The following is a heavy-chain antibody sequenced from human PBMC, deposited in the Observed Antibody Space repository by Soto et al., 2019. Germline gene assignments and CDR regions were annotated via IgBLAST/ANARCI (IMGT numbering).Heavy chain of an antibody. J-gene: IGHJ6*02. CDR2: ISGSGGST. D-gene: IGHD4-17*01. CDR3: AKGSRLFTVTDGMDV. Sequence: GGSLRLSCAASGFTFSSYAMSWVRQAPGKGLEWVSAISGSGGSTYYADSVKGRFTISRDNSKNTLYLQMNSLRAEDTAVYYCAKGSRLFTVTDGMDVWGQGTTVTVSS. CDR1: GFTFSSYA. V-gene: IGHV3-23*01.